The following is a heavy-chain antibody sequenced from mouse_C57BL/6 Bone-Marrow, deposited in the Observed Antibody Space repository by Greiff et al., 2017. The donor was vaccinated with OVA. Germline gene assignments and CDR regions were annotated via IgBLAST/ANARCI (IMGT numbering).Heavy chain of an antibody. CDR1: GYSITSGYY. V-gene: IGHV3-6*01. J-gene: IGHJ4*01. CDR2: ISYDGSN. D-gene: IGHD2-1*01. Sequence: EVQRVESGPGLVKPSQSLSLTCSVTGYSITSGYYWNWIRQFPGNKLEWMGYISYDGSNNYNPSLKNRISITRDTSKNQFFLKLNSVTTEDTATYYCSREGGLYYGNYDDMGYWGQGTSVTVST. CDR3: SREGGLYYGNYDDMGY.